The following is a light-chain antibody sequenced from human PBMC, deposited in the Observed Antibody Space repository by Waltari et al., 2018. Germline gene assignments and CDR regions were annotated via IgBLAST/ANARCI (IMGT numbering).Light chain of an antibody. V-gene: IGKV3-20*01. CDR1: QSVSSSY. CDR3: QQYGSSPRT. Sequence: EIVLTQSPGTLSLSPGERVTISCRASQSVSSSYLAWYQQKPGQAPRLLIYGASSRATGIPDRFSGSGSGTDFTLTISRLEPEDFAVYYCQQYGSSPRTFGQGTRLEIK. CDR2: GAS. J-gene: IGKJ5*01.